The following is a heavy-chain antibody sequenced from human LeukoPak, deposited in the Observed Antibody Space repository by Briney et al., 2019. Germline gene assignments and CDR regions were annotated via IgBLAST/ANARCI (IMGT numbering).Heavy chain of an antibody. CDR3: ARAQWLEYYFDY. CDR2: IIPIFGTA. V-gene: IGHV1-69*05. CDR1: GGTFSSYA. D-gene: IGHD6-19*01. Sequence: AASVKVSCKASGGTFSSYAISWVRQAPGQGLEWMGGIIPIFGTANYAQKFQGRVTITTDESTSTACMELSSLRSEDTAVYYCARAQWLEYYFDYWGQGTLVTVSS. J-gene: IGHJ4*02.